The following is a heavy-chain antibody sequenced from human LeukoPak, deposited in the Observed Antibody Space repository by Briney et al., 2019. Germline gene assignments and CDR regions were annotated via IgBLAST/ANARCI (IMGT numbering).Heavy chain of an antibody. J-gene: IGHJ4*02. CDR2: INPNSGGT. V-gene: IGHV1-2*02. CDR3: ARDRPLDADDYYGFYYFDY. D-gene: IGHD3-10*01. Sequence: ASVKVSCKASGYTFTGHYMHWVRQAPGQGLVWMGWINPNSGGTNHAQKFQGRVTMTRDTSISTAYMELSRLRSDDTAVYYCARDRPLDADDYYGFYYFDYWGQGTLVTVSS. CDR1: GYTFTGHY.